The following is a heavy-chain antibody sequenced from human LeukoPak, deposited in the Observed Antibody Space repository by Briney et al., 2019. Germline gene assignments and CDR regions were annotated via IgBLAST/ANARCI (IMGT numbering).Heavy chain of an antibody. Sequence: SETLSLTCTVSGGSISSSSYYWDWIRQPPGKGLEWIGSMYYSGSTYYNPSLKSRVTISVDTSKNQFSLKLSSVTAADTAVYYCARDRGGDYGVAFDIWGQGTMVTVSS. CDR2: MYYSGST. D-gene: IGHD4-17*01. CDR3: ARDRGGDYGVAFDI. CDR1: GGSISSSSYY. V-gene: IGHV4-39*07. J-gene: IGHJ3*02.